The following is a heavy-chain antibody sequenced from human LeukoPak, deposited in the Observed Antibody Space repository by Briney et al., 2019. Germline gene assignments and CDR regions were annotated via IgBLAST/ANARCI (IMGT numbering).Heavy chain of an antibody. CDR2: INHSGST. D-gene: IGHD5-12*01. CDR1: GGSFSGYY. V-gene: IGHV4-34*01. J-gene: IGHJ6*03. CDR3: ASFPRYRRRGYSGYPGGYYYYYTDV. Sequence: SETLSLTCAVYGGSFSGYYWSWIRQPPGKGLEWIGEINHSGSTNYNPSLKSRVAISVDTSKNQFSLKLSSVTAADTAVYYYASFPRYRRRGYSGYPGGYYYYYTDVWGKGTTVTVSS.